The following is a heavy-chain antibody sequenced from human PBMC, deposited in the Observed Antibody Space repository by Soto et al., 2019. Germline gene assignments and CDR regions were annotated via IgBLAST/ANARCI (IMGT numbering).Heavy chain of an antibody. V-gene: IGHV3-48*01. CDR1: GFPFSSYA. CDR2: ISSRSSTI. D-gene: IGHD6-19*01. J-gene: IGHJ6*03. Sequence: GGSLRLSCAASGFPFSSYAMNWVRQTPDKGLEWLSYISSRSSTIYYADSVKGRFTISRDNAKNSLYLQMNSLRAEDTAVYYRARDERDSSGWYDYYYMDVWGKGTTVTVSS. CDR3: ARDERDSSGWYDYYYMDV.